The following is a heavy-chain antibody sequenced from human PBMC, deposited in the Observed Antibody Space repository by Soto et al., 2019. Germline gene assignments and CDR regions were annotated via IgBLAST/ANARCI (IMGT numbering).Heavy chain of an antibody. V-gene: IGHV3-30-3*01. D-gene: IGHD1-26*01. Sequence: GGSLRLSCAASGFTFSGYDMHWVRQTPGKGLEWVALISNNGNIKHYADSVKGRFTISRDNSRNTLYLLMNSLSDDETSIYYCARAGGAIRLLGYWGRGTLVTVSS. CDR3: ARAGGAIRLLGY. CDR2: ISNNGNIK. J-gene: IGHJ4*02. CDR1: GFTFSGYD.